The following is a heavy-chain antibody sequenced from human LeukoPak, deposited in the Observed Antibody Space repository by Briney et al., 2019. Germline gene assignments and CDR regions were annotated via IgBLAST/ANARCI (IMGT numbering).Heavy chain of an antibody. D-gene: IGHD4-17*01. V-gene: IGHV1-46*01. J-gene: IGHJ2*01. CDR2: INPSGGST. CDR3: AIPRDGTTSYYWYFDL. Sequence: ASVKVSCKASGYTFTGYYMHWVRQAPGQGLEWMGWINPSGGSTRSAQKFQGRVTMTRDMSTSTVYMELSSLTSEDTAAYYCAIPRDGTTSYYWYFDLWGRGTLVTVSS. CDR1: GYTFTGYY.